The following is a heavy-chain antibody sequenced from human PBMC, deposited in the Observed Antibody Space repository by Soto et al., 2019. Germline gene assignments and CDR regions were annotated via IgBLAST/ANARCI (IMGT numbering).Heavy chain of an antibody. CDR1: GYTFTSYD. D-gene: IGHD3-3*01. Sequence: QVQLVQSGAEVKKPGASVKVSCKASGYTFTSYDINWVRQATGQGLEWMGWMNPNSGNTGYAQKFQGRVTMTTNISIRTAYMELSSLISEDTAVYYCARGKRITIFGVGEYYFDYWGQGTLVTVSS. CDR2: MNPNSGNT. V-gene: IGHV1-8*01. J-gene: IGHJ4*02. CDR3: ARGKRITIFGVGEYYFDY.